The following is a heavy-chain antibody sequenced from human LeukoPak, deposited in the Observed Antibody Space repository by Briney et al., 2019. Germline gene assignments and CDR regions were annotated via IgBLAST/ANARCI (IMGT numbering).Heavy chain of an antibody. Sequence: GGSLRLSCAASGFTFSSYAMSWVRQAPGKGPEWVSAISGSGGSTYYADSVKGRFTISRDNSKNTLYLQMNSLRAEDTAVYYCAKSGTSSMRYYFDYWGQGTLVTVSS. CDR3: AKSGTSSMRYYFDY. CDR2: ISGSGGST. D-gene: IGHD1-7*01. V-gene: IGHV3-23*01. CDR1: GFTFSSYA. J-gene: IGHJ4*02.